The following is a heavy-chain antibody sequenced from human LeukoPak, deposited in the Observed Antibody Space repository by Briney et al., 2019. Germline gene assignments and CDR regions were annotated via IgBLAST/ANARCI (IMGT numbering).Heavy chain of an antibody. CDR1: GFTFSSYA. J-gene: IGHJ3*02. CDR3: ARGDHWAFDI. CDR2: ISYDGSNK. D-gene: IGHD3-16*01. Sequence: GGSLRLSCAASGFTFSSYAMHWVRQAPGKGLEWVAVISYDGSNKYYADSVKGRFTISRDNSKNTLYLQMNSLRAEDTAVYYCARGDHWAFDIWGQGTMVTVSS. V-gene: IGHV3-30-3*01.